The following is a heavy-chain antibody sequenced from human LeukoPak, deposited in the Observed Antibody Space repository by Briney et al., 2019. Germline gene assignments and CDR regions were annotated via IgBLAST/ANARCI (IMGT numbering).Heavy chain of an antibody. CDR3: AKEKLLLVRGVSYGMDV. D-gene: IGHD3-10*01. Sequence: GGSLRLSCAASGFTFDDYAMHWVRQAPGKGLEWVSGISWNSGSIGYADSVKGRFTISRDNAKNSLHLQMNSLRAEDTALYYCAKEKLLLVRGVSYGMDVWGQGTTVTVSS. V-gene: IGHV3-9*01. J-gene: IGHJ6*02. CDR1: GFTFDDYA. CDR2: ISWNSGSI.